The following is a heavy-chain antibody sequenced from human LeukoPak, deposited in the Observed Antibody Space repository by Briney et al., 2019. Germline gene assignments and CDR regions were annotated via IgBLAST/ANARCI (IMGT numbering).Heavy chain of an antibody. CDR1: GYTFINYY. CDR2: INPSGGST. CDR3: ARGQADSSSWYVLYDFDY. V-gene: IGHV1-46*01. J-gene: IGHJ4*02. Sequence: ASVKVSCKASGYTFINYYVHWVRQAPGQGLQWLGMINPSGGSTVYAQMLQGRLTMTTDMSTRTVYMELSRLRSDDTAVYYCARGQADSSSWYVLYDFDYWGQGTLVTVSS. D-gene: IGHD6-13*01.